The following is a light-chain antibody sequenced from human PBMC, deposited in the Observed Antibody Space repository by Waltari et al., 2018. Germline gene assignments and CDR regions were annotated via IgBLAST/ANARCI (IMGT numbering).Light chain of an antibody. V-gene: IGKV2-30*02. CDR2: EVS. CDR1: QSLVHSDGNTY. CDR3: GQVTHLPT. J-gene: IGKJ1*01. Sequence: DVVMTQSPLSLSLTPGQPASISCRSSQSLVHSDGNTYLSWYQQKPGQPPRRLIYEVSNQDSGVPDRFSGSGAGTDFTLKISRVEAEDVGVYYGGQVTHLPTFGQGTKVEI.